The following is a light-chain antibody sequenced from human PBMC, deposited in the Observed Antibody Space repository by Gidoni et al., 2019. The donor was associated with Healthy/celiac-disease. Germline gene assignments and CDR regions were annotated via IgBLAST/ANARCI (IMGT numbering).Light chain of an antibody. CDR1: TLGDKY. CDR3: QAWDSSTLVV. J-gene: IGLJ2*01. CDR2: QDS. V-gene: IGLV3-1*01. Sequence: SYELTQPPSVSVSPGQTASITCSGDTLGDKYACWYQQKPGQSPVLVIYQDSKRPSGIPERFSGSNSGNTATLTISGTQAMDEADYYCQAWDSSTLVVFGGGTKLTVL.